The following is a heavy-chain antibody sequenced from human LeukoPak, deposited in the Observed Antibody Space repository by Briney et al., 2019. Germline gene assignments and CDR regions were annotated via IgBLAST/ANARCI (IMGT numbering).Heavy chain of an antibody. D-gene: IGHD2-2*01. J-gene: IGHJ6*03. CDR3: ARAGGYCGSTSCYSGYYYYFMDV. CDR2: INPKSGVT. Sequence: ASVKVSCKASGYTCTDYYLHWVRQAPGQGLEWMGWINPKSGVTDSKMKFQGRVTLTRDTSITTAYMELISLTSDDAAVYYCARAGGYCGSTSCYSGYYYYFMDVWGKGTTVTASS. CDR1: GYTCTDYY. V-gene: IGHV1-2*02.